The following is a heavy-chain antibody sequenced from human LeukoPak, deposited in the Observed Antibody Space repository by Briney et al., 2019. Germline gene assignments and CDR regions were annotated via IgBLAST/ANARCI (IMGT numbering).Heavy chain of an antibody. Sequence: GGSLRLSCAASGFTFSSYAMHWVRQAPGKGLEWVAVISYDGSNKYYADSVKGRFTISRDNSKNTLYLQMNSLRAEDTAVYYCARDAIVVVTAIPLSYFDYWGQGTLVTVSS. CDR3: ARDAIVVVTAIPLSYFDY. V-gene: IGHV3-30*04. D-gene: IGHD2-21*02. CDR2: ISYDGSNK. CDR1: GFTFSSYA. J-gene: IGHJ4*02.